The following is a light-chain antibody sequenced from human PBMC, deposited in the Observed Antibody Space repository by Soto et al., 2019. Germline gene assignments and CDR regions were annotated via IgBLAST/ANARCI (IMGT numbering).Light chain of an antibody. V-gene: IGLV2-23*02. CDR2: EVS. CDR3: CSYAGSSTYV. J-gene: IGLJ1*01. Sequence: QSALTQPASVSGSPGQSITISCTGTSSVVGSYNLVSWYQQHPGKAPKLMIYEVSKRPSGVSNRFSGSKSGNTASLTISGLQAEDEADSYCCSYAGSSTYVFGTGTKATVL. CDR1: SSVVGSYNL.